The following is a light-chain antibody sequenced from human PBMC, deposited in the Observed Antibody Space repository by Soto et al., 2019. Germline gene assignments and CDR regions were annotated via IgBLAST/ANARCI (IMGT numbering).Light chain of an antibody. CDR2: YDD. V-gene: IGLV1-36*01. J-gene: IGLJ1*01. CDR3: AAWDDSLIGYV. Sequence: QSVLTQPPSVSEAPRQRVTISCSGSSSNIGNNAVNWYQQLPGKAPKLLIYYDDLLPSGVSDRFSGSKSGTSASLAISGLQSEDEADYYCAAWDDSLIGYVFGTGTQLTVL. CDR1: SSNIGNNA.